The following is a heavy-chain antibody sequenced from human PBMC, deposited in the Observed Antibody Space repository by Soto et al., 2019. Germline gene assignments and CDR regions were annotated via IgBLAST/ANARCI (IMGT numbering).Heavy chain of an antibody. D-gene: IGHD6-13*01. J-gene: IGHJ6*02. V-gene: IGHV1-69*05. Sequence: QVQLVQSGAEVKKPGSSVKVSCEASGGTFNSHAISWLRQAPGQGLEWMGGIIPIFRTTNYAQKFQGRLTIPTGESTRTAYMALRCIRADDTGVYYCACPYSSSLENSYYCAVDDWGQGTTFTVSS. CDR2: IIPIFRTT. CDR3: ACPYSSSLENSYYCAVDD. CDR1: GGTFNSHA.